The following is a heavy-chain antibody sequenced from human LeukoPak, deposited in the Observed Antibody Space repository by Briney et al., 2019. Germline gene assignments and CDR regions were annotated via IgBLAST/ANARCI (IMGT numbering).Heavy chain of an antibody. V-gene: IGHV4-61*08. CDR1: GGSISSGGYY. D-gene: IGHD2/OR15-2a*01. J-gene: IGHJ4*02. Sequence: SQTLSLTCTVSGGSISSGGYYWSWIRQPPGKGLEWIGYIYYSGSTNYNPSLKSRVTISVDTSKNQFSLSLRSVTAADTAVYYCARAGHYCLDYWGQGTLVTVSS. CDR2: IYYSGST. CDR3: ARAGHYCLDY.